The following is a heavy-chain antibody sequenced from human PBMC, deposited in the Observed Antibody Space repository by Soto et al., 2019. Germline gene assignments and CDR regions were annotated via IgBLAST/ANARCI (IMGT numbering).Heavy chain of an antibody. CDR2: IYYSGST. J-gene: IGHJ4*02. D-gene: IGHD4-17*01. V-gene: IGHV4-59*08. CDR1: GGSISSYY. Sequence: SETLSLTCTVSGGSISSYYWSWIRQPPGKGLEWIGYIYYSGSTNFNPSLKSRVTISVDTSKNQFSLKLSSVTAADTAVYYCARLPTPPDYGDYYFDYWGQGTLVTSPQ. CDR3: ARLPTPPDYGDYYFDY.